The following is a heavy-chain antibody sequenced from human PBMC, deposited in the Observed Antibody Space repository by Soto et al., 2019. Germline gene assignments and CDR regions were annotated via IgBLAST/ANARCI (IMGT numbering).Heavy chain of an antibody. Sequence: ASVQVSCRASGYTFTGYYMHGVRQAPGQGLEWMGWINPNSGGTNYAQKFQGRVNMNRDTSISTAYMELSRMRSDDTAVYYCVRGLFGMDVWGQGTKVTGSS. D-gene: IGHD2-15*01. J-gene: IGHJ6*02. CDR3: VRGLFGMDV. V-gene: IGHV1-2*02. CDR2: INPNSGGT. CDR1: GYTFTGYY.